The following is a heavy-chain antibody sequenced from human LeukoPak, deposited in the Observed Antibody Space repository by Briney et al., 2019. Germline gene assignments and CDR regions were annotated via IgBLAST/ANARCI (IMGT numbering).Heavy chain of an antibody. D-gene: IGHD5-18*01. Sequence: GGSLRLSCAASGFTFSSYAMHWVRQAPGKGLEWVAVISYDGSNKYCADSVKGRFTISRDNSKNTLYLQMNSLRAEDTAVYYCARVYGYSYGYGHPGSASPGAFDYWGQGTLVTVSS. CDR1: GFTFSSYA. CDR3: ARVYGYSYGYGHPGSASPGAFDY. CDR2: ISYDGSNK. V-gene: IGHV3-30*04. J-gene: IGHJ4*02.